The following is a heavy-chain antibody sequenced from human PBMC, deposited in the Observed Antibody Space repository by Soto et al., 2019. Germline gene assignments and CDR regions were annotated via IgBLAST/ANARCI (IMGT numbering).Heavy chain of an antibody. CDR3: ARGIQPTTLSPWDV. Sequence: AETLARTCHVSGVPIDRYYRTWIRQSPGRGLELIGYILHRGGTNYNPSLKSRVTISADVSESLVSLTMTPVTDADTAHYYCARGIQPTTLSPWDVWGPGTAVTVSS. CDR1: GVPIDRYY. J-gene: IGHJ6*01. D-gene: IGHD1-1*01. V-gene: IGHV4-59*01. CDR2: ILHRGGT.